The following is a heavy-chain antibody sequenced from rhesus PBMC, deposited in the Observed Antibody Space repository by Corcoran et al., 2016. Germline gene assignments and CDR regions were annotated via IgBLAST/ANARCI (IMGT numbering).Heavy chain of an antibody. CDR1: GGPISCNW. CDR2: IPGSGGST. V-gene: IGHV4-173*01. J-gene: IGHJ4*01. D-gene: IGHD2-27*01. Sequence: QLQLQESGPGLVKPSETLSLTCAVSGGPISCNWWSWSRQPPGKGLEWIGRIPGSGGSTSYNPSLKSRVTIPTDTSKNQFSLKLSSVTAADTAVYYCASVVFENWGQGVLVTVSS. CDR3: ASVVFEN.